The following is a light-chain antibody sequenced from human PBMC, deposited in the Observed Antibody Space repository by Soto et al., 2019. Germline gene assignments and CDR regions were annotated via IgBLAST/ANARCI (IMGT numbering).Light chain of an antibody. J-gene: IGKJ1*01. CDR2: DAS. V-gene: IGKV3-11*01. CDR1: QSVSTY. CDR3: QQRNNWPTWT. Sequence: EIVLTQSPATLSLSPGERATLSCRASQSVSTYLAWYQQKPGQAPRLLIYDASNRATGIPARFSGSGSGTDFTLTISSLEPEDFAVYYCQQRNNWPTWTFGQGTKVEIK.